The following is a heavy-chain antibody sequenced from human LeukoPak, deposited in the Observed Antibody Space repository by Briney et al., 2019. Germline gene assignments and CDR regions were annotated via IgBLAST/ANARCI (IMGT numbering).Heavy chain of an antibody. CDR2: ISWNSGSI. CDR3: AKSNGYSSGWYGV. CDR1: GFTFDDYA. D-gene: IGHD6-19*01. V-gene: IGHV3-9*01. Sequence: GGSLRLSCAASGFTFDDYAMHWVRQAPGKGLEWVSGISWNSGSIGYADSVKGRFTISRDNSKNTLYLQMNSLRAEDTAVYYCAKSNGYSSGWYGVWGQGTLVTVSS. J-gene: IGHJ4*02.